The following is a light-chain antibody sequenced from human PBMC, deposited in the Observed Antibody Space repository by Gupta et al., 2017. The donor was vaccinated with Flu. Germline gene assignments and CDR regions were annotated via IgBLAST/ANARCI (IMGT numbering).Light chain of an antibody. CDR2: DAS. J-gene: IGKJ2*01. CDR3: QHRYNWPYT. V-gene: IGKV3-11*01. CDR1: QGVSSY. Sequence: PATLSLFAGQRVTLSCRASQGVSSYLAWYQQKPGQVPRLLIYDASNRATGIPARFSGSGSGTDFTLTISSLEPEDFAVYYCQHRYNWPYTFGQGTKLEIK.